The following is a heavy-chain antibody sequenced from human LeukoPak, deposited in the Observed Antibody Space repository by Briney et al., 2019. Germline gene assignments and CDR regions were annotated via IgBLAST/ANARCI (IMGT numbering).Heavy chain of an antibody. CDR2: MSYVGSHQ. D-gene: IGHD6-19*01. CDR3: AKGIYSSGWSYFDY. CDR1: GFTFSNYA. V-gene: IGHV3-30*07. Sequence: GRSLRLSCAASGFTFSNYAMHWVRQAPGKGLEWVALMSYVGSHQYYADSVKGRFTISRDNSKNTLYLQMNSLRAEDTAVYYCAKGIYSSGWSYFDYWGHGTLVTVSS. J-gene: IGHJ4*01.